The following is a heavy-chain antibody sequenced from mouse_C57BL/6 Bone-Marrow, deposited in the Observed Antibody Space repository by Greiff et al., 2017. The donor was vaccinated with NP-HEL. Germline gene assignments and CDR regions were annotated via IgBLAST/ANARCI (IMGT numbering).Heavy chain of an antibody. D-gene: IGHD1-1*01. Sequence: EVMLVESGEGLVKPGGSLKLSCAASGFPFSSYAMSWVRQTPEKRLEWVAYISSGGDFLYSADTVKGRFTISRDNARNTLYLQMSSLKSEDTAMYYCTRGPTVVATDYWGQGTTLTVSA. J-gene: IGHJ2*01. CDR2: ISSGGDFL. CDR1: GFPFSSYA. V-gene: IGHV5-9-1*02. CDR3: TRGPTVVATDY.